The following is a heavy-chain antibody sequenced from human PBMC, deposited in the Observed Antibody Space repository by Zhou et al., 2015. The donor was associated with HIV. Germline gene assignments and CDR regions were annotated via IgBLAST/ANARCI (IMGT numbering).Heavy chain of an antibody. J-gene: IGHJ6*03. CDR3: ATKGRRVQGEPFIYYYYYMDV. D-gene: IGHD3-10*01. CDR1: GGTFSSYA. CDR2: IIPIFGTA. Sequence: QVQLVQSGAEVKKPGSSVKVSCKASGGTFSSYAISWVRQAPGQGLEWMGGIIPIFGTANYAQKFQGRVTITADESTSTAYMELSSLRSEDTAVYYCATKGRRVQGEPFIYYYYYMDVWGKGTTVTVSS. V-gene: IGHV1-69*01.